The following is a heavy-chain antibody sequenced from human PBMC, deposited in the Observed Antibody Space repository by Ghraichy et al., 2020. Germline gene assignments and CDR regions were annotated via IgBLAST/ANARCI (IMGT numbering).Heavy chain of an antibody. J-gene: IGHJ3*02. CDR1: GGSFSGYY. Sequence: SETLSLTCAVYGGSFSGYYWSWIRQPPGKGLEWIGEINHSGSTNYNPSLESRVTISVDTSKNQFSLKLSSVTAADTAVYYCARVLMVRGVRDAFDIWGQGTMVTVSS. D-gene: IGHD3-10*01. CDR2: INHSGST. CDR3: ARVLMVRGVRDAFDI. V-gene: IGHV4-34*01.